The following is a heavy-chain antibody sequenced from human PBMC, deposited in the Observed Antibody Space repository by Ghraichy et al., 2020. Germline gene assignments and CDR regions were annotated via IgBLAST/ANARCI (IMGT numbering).Heavy chain of an antibody. CDR1: GGSISSSTYS. D-gene: IGHD7-27*01. J-gene: IGHJ5*02. Sequence: SETLSLTCAVSGGSISSSTYSWSWIRQPPGKGLEWIGYIYHSGTTSYNPSLKSRVTMSVDKSKNQFSLMLMSVTAADTAVYYCARVHMDMLTGGGWGSVWFDPWGQGTLVTVSS. CDR2: IYHSGTT. CDR3: ARVHMDMLTGGGWGSVWFDP. V-gene: IGHV4-30-2*01.